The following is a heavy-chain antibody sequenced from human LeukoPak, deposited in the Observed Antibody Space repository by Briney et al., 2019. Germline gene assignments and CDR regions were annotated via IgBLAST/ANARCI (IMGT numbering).Heavy chain of an antibody. Sequence: PGGSLRLSCAASGFTFSSYAMTWVRQAPGKVLEWVSAISATDGSTYYADSVKGRFTVSRDNSKNTLYLQMNSLRAEDTAVYYCARQGGLLWFGESHYYYCGMDVWGQGTTVTVSS. CDR2: ISATDGST. CDR1: GFTFSSYA. J-gene: IGHJ6*02. V-gene: IGHV3-23*01. CDR3: ARQGGLLWFGESHYYYCGMDV. D-gene: IGHD3-10*01.